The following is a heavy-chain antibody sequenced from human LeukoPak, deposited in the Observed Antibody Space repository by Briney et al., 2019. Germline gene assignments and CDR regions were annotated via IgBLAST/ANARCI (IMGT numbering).Heavy chain of an antibody. J-gene: IGHJ5*02. V-gene: IGHV4-30-2*01. CDR3: ARLQYCSGTSCYWFDP. D-gene: IGHD2-2*01. Sequence: SETLSLTCAVSGGSISSGGYSWSWIRQPPGKGLEWIGYIYHTGSTYYNPSLKSRVTISVDTSKNQFSLRLSSVTAADTAVYYCARLQYCSGTSCYWFDPWGQGTLVTVSS. CDR2: IYHTGST. CDR1: GGSISSGGYS.